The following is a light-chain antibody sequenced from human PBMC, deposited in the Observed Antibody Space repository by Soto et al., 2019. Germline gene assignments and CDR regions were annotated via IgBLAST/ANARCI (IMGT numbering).Light chain of an antibody. Sequence: IQMPQSPSPVSASIGDRFTITCLASQSINNRLAWYQQMPGKAPNLLIYDASSLESGVPSRFRGSGSETEFTLTISGLQPDDFATYYCQQFSDGWTFGQGTKVDIK. V-gene: IGKV1-5*01. J-gene: IGKJ1*01. CDR1: QSINNR. CDR2: DAS. CDR3: QQFSDGWT.